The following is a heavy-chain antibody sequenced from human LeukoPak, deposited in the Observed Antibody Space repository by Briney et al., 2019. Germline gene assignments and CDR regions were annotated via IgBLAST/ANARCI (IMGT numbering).Heavy chain of an antibody. CDR2: ISGSGGST. J-gene: IGHJ4*02. D-gene: IGHD4-17*01. CDR3: VATVTILDY. V-gene: IGHV3-23*01. CDR1: GFSFGSHP. Sequence: PGGSLRLSCAASGFSFGSHPMNWVRQAPGKGLEWVSAISGSGGSTYYADSVKGRFTISRDNSKNTVYLQMNSLRAEDTAVYYCVATVTILDYWGQGTLVTVSS.